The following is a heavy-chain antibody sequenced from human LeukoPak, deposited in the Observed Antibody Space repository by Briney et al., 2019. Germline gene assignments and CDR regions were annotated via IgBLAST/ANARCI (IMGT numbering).Heavy chain of an antibody. Sequence: GGSLRLSCAVSGFTFSTYWMSWVRQAPGKGLEWVSGINWNGGSTGYADSVKGRFTISRDNAKNSLYLQMNSLRAEDTALYYCARKTDWGNAFDIWGQGTMVTVSS. V-gene: IGHV3-20*04. D-gene: IGHD3-16*01. J-gene: IGHJ3*02. CDR2: INWNGGST. CDR1: GFTFSTYW. CDR3: ARKTDWGNAFDI.